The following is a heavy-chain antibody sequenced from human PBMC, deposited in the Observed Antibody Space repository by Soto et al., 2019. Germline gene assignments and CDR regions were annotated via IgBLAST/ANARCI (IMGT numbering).Heavy chain of an antibody. CDR3: AKDRDYPRDYFHY. CDR2: IWYDGSNK. Sequence: GGSLRLSCAGSGFTFSSYGMHWVRQAPGKGLEWVAVIWYDGSNKYYADSVKGRFIISRDNSKNTVFLHMDSLTAEDTAVYYCAKDRDYPRDYFHYWGQGTLVTVSS. CDR1: GFTFSSYG. J-gene: IGHJ4*02. D-gene: IGHD3-10*01. V-gene: IGHV3-33*03.